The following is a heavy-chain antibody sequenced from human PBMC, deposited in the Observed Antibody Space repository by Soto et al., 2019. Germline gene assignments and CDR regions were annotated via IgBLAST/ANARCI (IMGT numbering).Heavy chain of an antibody. V-gene: IGHV4-39*01. CDR1: GGSISSSSYY. J-gene: IGHJ5*02. CDR3: ARQNQLENFDP. D-gene: IGHD3-3*02. CDR2: IYYSGST. Sequence: QLQLQESGPGLVKPSETLSLTCTVSGGSISSSSYYWGWIRQPPGKGLEWIGSIYYSGSTYYNPSLKGRVTISVDTSKNQFSLKLSSVTAADTAVYYCARQNQLENFDPWGQGTLVTVSS.